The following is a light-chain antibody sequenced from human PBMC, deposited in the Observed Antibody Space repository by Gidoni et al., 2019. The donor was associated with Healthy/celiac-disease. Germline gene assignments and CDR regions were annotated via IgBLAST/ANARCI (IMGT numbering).Light chain of an antibody. J-gene: IGLJ2*01. Sequence: SSELTQHPAVSVALGQTVRITCQGASLRSYYASWYQQKPGQAPVLVIYGKNNRPSGIPDRFSGSSSGNTASLTITGAQAEDEADYYCNSRDSSGNHPVFGGGTKLTVL. V-gene: IGLV3-19*01. CDR1: SLRSYY. CDR2: GKN. CDR3: NSRDSSGNHPV.